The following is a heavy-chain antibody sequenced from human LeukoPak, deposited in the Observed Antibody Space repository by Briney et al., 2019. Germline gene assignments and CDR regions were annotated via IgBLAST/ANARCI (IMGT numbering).Heavy chain of an antibody. D-gene: IGHD3-22*01. Sequence: PGGSLRLSCGASGFTFSTYAMSWVRQPPGKGLEWIGYIYYSGSTNYNPSLKSRVTISVDTSKNQFSLKLSSVTAADTAVYYCARWDYYDSSGYSYWGQGTLVTVSS. CDR1: GFTFSTYA. CDR3: ARWDYYDSSGYSY. V-gene: IGHV4-59*01. J-gene: IGHJ4*02. CDR2: IYYSGST.